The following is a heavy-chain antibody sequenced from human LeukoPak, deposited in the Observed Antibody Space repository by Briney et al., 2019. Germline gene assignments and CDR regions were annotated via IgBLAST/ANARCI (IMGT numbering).Heavy chain of an antibody. CDR3: AKGQSVKGYSPRGVFDL. D-gene: IGHD6-13*01. CDR1: GFTFSSYA. Sequence: HPGGSLRLSCAASGFTFSSYAMSWVRQAPGKGLEWVSAISGSGGSTYYADSVKGRFTISRDNSKNTLYLQMNSLRAEDTAVYYCAKGQSVKGYSPRGVFDLWGRGTLVTVSS. J-gene: IGHJ2*01. CDR2: ISGSGGST. V-gene: IGHV3-23*01.